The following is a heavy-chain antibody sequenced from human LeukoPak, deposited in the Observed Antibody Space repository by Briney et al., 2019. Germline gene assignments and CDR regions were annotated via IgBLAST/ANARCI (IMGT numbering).Heavy chain of an antibody. J-gene: IGHJ4*02. CDR3: VRGTGY. V-gene: IGHV3-64D*06. CDR1: GFTFSTYV. Sequence: GRSLRLSCSVSGFTFSTYVMHWVRQAPGKGLEYVSAISSNGDNTYYADSVKGRFTISRDNSKNTLYLQMSSLRADDTAVYYCVRGTGYWGQGTLDTVSS. CDR2: ISSNGDNT.